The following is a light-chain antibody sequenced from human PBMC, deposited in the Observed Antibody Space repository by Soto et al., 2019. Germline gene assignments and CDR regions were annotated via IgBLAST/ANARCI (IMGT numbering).Light chain of an antibody. CDR1: QGISSA. Sequence: AIQLTQSPSSLSASVGDRVTITCRASQGISSALAWYQQRPGKPPKLLIYDASTLESGVPSRFSGSGSGTDFPLTISSQKPEDFATYYCQQFTTHRLYSFGQGTNLEIK. V-gene: IGKV1-13*02. J-gene: IGKJ2*03. CDR3: QQFTTHRLYS. CDR2: DAS.